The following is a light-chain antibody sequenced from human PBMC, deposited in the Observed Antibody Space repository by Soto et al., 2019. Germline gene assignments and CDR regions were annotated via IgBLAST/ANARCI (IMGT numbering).Light chain of an antibody. CDR3: CSYAGSSTFLV. CDR1: SSDVENYNL. CDR2: EVS. V-gene: IGLV2-23*02. Sequence: QSALTQPASVSGSPGQSITISCTGTSSDVENYNLVSWYQQHPGKAPKLMIYEVSKRPSGVSNRFSGSKSGNTASLTISGLQAEDEADYYCCSYAGSSTFLVFGGGTKLTVL. J-gene: IGLJ2*01.